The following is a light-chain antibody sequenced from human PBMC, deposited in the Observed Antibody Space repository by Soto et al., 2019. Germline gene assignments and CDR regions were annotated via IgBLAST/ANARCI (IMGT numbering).Light chain of an antibody. Sequence: QSALTQPASVSGSPGQSITISCTGTSGDVGSYNFVSWYQHHPGKAPKVMIYEVNKRPSGVSNRFSGSKSGNTASLTISGLQADDEADYYCCSYSGSTSSVIFGGGTKLTVL. V-gene: IGLV2-23*02. J-gene: IGLJ2*01. CDR3: CSYSGSTSSVI. CDR2: EVN. CDR1: SGDVGSYNF.